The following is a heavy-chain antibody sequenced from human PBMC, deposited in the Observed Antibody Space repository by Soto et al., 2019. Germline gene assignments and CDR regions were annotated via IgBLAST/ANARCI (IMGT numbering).Heavy chain of an antibody. CDR1: GGTFSSYA. CDR3: ARGAAYDFWSGYYTDTAFDY. D-gene: IGHD3-3*01. Sequence: SVKVSCKASGGTFSSYAISWLRQAPGQGLEWMGGIIPIFGTANYAQKFQGRVTITADESTSTAYMELSSLRSEDTAVYYCARGAAYDFWSGYYTDTAFDYWG. V-gene: IGHV1-69*13. CDR2: IIPIFGTA. J-gene: IGHJ4*01.